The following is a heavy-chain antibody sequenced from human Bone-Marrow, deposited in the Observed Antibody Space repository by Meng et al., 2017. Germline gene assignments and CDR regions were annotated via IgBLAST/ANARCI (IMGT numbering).Heavy chain of an antibody. J-gene: IGHJ5*02. V-gene: IGHV4-39*07. CDR2: IYYSGST. CDR1: GGFISSSSYY. CDR3: ARDCPSPFRWFDP. Sequence: QVQIQDSGPGLVKPSETLSLTCTVCGGFISSSSYYWGWIRQPTGKGLEWIGSIYYSGSTYYNPSLKSRVTISVDTSKNQFSLKLSSVTAADTAVYYCARDCPSPFRWFDPWGQGTLVTVSS.